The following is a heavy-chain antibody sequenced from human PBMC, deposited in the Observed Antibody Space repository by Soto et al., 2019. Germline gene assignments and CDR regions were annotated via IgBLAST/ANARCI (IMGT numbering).Heavy chain of an antibody. V-gene: IGHV3-48*01. J-gene: IGHJ4*02. D-gene: IGHD4-17*01. CDR2: ISSSSSTI. CDR1: GFTFSTYS. Sequence: GSLRLSCAASGFTFSTYSMNWVRQAPGKGLEWVSYISSSSSTIFYTDSVKGRFTVSRDNAKNSLYLQMNSLRAEDTAVYYCARDDSSYGDYVPIDYWGQGTLVTVSS. CDR3: ARDDSSYGDYVPIDY.